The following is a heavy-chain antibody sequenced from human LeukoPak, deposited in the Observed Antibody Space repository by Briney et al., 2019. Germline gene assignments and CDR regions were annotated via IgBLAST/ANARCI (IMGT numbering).Heavy chain of an antibody. CDR3: ARGGGIVATINYFDY. D-gene: IGHD5-12*01. CDR2: ISGSSSYI. V-gene: IGHV3-21*01. CDR1: GFTFSSYS. Sequence: KSGGSLRLSCAASGFTFSSYSMNWVRQAPGKGLEWVSSISGSSSYIYYADSMKGRFTISRDNAKNSLYLQMNSLRAEDTAVYYCARGGGIVATINYFDYWGQGTLVTVSS. J-gene: IGHJ4*02.